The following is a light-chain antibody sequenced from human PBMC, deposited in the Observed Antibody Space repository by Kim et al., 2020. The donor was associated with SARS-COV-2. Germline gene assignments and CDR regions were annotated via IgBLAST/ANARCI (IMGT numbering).Light chain of an antibody. CDR2: LNSDGSH. V-gene: IGLV4-69*01. J-gene: IGLJ3*02. CDR1: SGHSSDA. CDR3: QTWSTGIQV. Sequence: QPVLTQSPSASASLGPSVKLTCSLSSGHSSDAIAWHQQQPEKGPRYLMKLNSDGSHSKGDGIPDRFSGSSSGAERYLTISSLQSEDEADYYCQTWSTGIQVFGGGTQLTVL.